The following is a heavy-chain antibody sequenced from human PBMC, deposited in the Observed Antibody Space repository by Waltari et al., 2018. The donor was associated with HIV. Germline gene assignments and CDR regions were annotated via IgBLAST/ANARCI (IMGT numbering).Heavy chain of an antibody. CDR3: ARRHFYDSTGYFVPRYFSLSDLEV. J-gene: IGHJ6*01. D-gene: IGHD3-22*01. V-gene: IGHV4-39*01. CDR2: VHSSGLS. Sequence: HLQESGPGLVKPSETLSLNCNVSGVSVSASNYFWDTTPSFYWDWVRQPPGKGLECIAPVHSSGLSHGRPSLKSRVSLGVDTAMNQLSLNLTSVTAADTAFYYCARRHFYDSTGYFVPRYFSLSDLEVWGPGTTVIVSS. CDR1: GVSVSASNYFWDTTPSFY.